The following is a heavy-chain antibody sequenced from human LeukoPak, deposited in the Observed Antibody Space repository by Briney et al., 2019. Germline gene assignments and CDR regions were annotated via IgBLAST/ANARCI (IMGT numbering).Heavy chain of an antibody. V-gene: IGHV4-39*07. Sequence: PSETLSLTCSVPGGSISSSSYYWGWIRQPPGKGLEWIGSIYHSGSTYYNPSLKSRVTISVDTSKNQFSLKLSSVTAADTAVYYCARDPGYYDSSGYYSLITPWDYWGQGTLVTVSS. CDR1: GGSISSSSYY. CDR3: ARDPGYYDSSGYYSLITPWDY. J-gene: IGHJ4*02. D-gene: IGHD3-22*01. CDR2: IYHSGST.